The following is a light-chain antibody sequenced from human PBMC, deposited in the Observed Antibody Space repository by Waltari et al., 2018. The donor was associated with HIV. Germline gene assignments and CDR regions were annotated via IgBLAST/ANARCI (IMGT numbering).Light chain of an antibody. Sequence: QLVLTQSPSASASLGASVKLTCTLSSGHITNAIAWHQQQPEKGPRYLMKVNSDGSQNTGAGIPDRFSGSSSGADRHLTISSLQSEDEAEYYCQTWGTGPYVVFGGGTKLTVL. V-gene: IGLV4-69*01. CDR1: SGHITNA. CDR3: QTWGTGPYVV. CDR2: VNSDGSQ. J-gene: IGLJ2*01.